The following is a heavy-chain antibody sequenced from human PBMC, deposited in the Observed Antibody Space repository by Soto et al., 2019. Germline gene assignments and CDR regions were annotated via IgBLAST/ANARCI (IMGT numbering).Heavy chain of an antibody. CDR1: GGSISSGDYY. D-gene: IGHD6-19*01. V-gene: IGHV4-30-4*01. CDR2: IYHSGST. J-gene: IGHJ5*02. CDR3: ARDYSGGWYGYVGWFDP. Sequence: PSETLSLTCTVSGGSISSGDYYWSWIRQPPGKGLEWIGYIYHSGSTYYNPSLKSRVTISVDTSKNQFSLKLSSVTAADTAVYYCARDYSGGWYGYVGWFDPWGQGTLVTVSS.